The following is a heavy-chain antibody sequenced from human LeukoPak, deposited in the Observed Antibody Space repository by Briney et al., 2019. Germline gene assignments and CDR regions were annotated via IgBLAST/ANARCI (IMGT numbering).Heavy chain of an antibody. CDR1: GFTFSSYS. J-gene: IGHJ3*02. CDR2: IRYDGSNK. D-gene: IGHD3-10*01. CDR3: AKDRGPDDAFDI. Sequence: PGGSLRLSCAASGFTFSSYSMNWVRQAPGKGLEWVAFIRYDGSNKYYADSVKGRFTISRDNSKNTLYLQMNSLRAEDTAVYYCAKDRGPDDAFDIWGQGTMVTVSS. V-gene: IGHV3-30*02.